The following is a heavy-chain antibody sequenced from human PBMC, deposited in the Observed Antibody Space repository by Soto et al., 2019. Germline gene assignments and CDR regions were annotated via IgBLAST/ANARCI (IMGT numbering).Heavy chain of an antibody. Sequence: QILVLAGSLTEISLSTSGVGVGWIRQPPGKALELLPLSSWNDFKRYSPSLKTRLTITKDTSKNQVVLTMTNMDPVDTATYYCAHRLDYYDFWSGYYVGGYDAFDIWGQVTTVTLS. D-gene: IGHD3-3*01. CDR1: EISLSTSGVG. CDR3: AHRLDYYDFWSGYYVGGYDAFDI. V-gene: IGHV2-5*01. CDR2: SSWNDFK. J-gene: IGHJ3*02.